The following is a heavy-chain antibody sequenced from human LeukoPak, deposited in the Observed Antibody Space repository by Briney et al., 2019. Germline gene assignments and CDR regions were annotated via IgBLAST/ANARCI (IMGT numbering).Heavy chain of an antibody. J-gene: IGHJ4*02. Sequence: PSQTLSLTCTVSGASVSSDSVRYLRSIPQNPGKYLEWIGYISYSRSTNYNPSLKSRVTISVDTSKNQFYLKLSSVTAADTAVYYCASGPNMYYFDDWGQGTLVTVSS. V-gene: IGHV4-31*03. CDR2: ISYSRST. CDR1: GASVSSDSVRY. D-gene: IGHD2/OR15-2a*01. CDR3: ASGPNMYYFDD.